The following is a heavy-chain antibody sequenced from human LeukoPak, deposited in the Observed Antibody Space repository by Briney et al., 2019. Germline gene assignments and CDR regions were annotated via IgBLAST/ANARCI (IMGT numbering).Heavy chain of an antibody. V-gene: IGHV4-30-2*01. CDR1: GGSISSGGYY. Sequence: SETLSLTCTVSGGSISSGGYYWSWIRQPPGKGLEWIGYIYHSGSTYYNPSLKSRVTISVDRSKNQFSLKLSSVTAADTAVYYCARVPQMYTIFEGRPPDYWGQGTLVTVSS. J-gene: IGHJ4*02. CDR3: ARVPQMYTIFEGRPPDY. D-gene: IGHD3-3*01. CDR2: IYHSGST.